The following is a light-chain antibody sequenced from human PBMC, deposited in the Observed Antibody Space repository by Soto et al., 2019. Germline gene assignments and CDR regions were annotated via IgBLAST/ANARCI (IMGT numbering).Light chain of an antibody. CDR3: QLYGKLPPYT. V-gene: IGKV1-33*01. J-gene: IGKJ2*01. Sequence: DIPMTQSPSSLSASVGDRVTITCQASQDIDNYLNWYQQKPGQAPKLLIYNASNLETGVPSRFSGRGSGKDFTFTISSLQPEDVATYYCQLYGKLPPYTFGQRTKLELK. CDR1: QDIDNY. CDR2: NAS.